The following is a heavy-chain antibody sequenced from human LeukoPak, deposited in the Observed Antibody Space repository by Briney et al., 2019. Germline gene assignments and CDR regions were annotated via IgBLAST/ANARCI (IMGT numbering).Heavy chain of an antibody. CDR2: IHYSGST. Sequence: RPSETLSLTCTVSGGSISSYYWSWIRQPPGKGLEWIGYIHYSGSTNYKASLKSRVIISVDTSKNQFSLKMNSVTAADTAVYYCARGGGPPSYLDYWGQGTLVTVSS. CDR1: GGSISSYY. CDR3: ARGGGPPSYLDY. D-gene: IGHD3-16*01. V-gene: IGHV4-59*01. J-gene: IGHJ4*02.